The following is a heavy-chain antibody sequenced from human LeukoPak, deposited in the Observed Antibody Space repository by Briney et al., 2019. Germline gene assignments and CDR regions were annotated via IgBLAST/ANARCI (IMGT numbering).Heavy chain of an antibody. CDR2: ISSSSIYI. D-gene: IGHD3-22*01. CDR3: ARDNYYDSSGYYYYFDY. CDR1: DFTFSSYT. V-gene: IGHV3-21*01. Sequence: GGSLRLSCAASDFTFSSYTMNWVRQAPGKGLEWVSSISSSSIYIYYADSVKVRFTISRDNAKNSLYLQMNSLRAEDTAVYYCARDNYYDSSGYYYYFDYWGQGTLVTVSS. J-gene: IGHJ4*02.